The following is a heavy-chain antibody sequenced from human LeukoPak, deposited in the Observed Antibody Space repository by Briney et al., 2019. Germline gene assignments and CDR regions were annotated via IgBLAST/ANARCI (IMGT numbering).Heavy chain of an antibody. Sequence: GGSLRLSCAASGFTFSSYSMNWVRQAPGKGLEWVSSISSGSSYIYYADSVKGRFTISRDNAKNSLYLQMNSLRAEDTAVYYCARDGAGWYADYWGQGTLVTVSS. J-gene: IGHJ4*02. D-gene: IGHD6-19*01. CDR1: GFTFSSYS. CDR3: ARDGAGWYADY. CDR2: ISSGSSYI. V-gene: IGHV3-21*01.